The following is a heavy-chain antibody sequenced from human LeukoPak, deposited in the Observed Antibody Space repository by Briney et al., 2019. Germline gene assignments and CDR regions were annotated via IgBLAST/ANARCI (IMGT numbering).Heavy chain of an antibody. CDR2: MNPNSGNT. D-gene: IGHD2-21*02. V-gene: IGHV1-8*01. J-gene: IGHJ4*02. CDR3: ARERVGGDVEFDY. CDR1: GYTFTSYD. Sequence: AASVKVSCTASGYTFTSYDINWVRQATGQGLEWMGRMNPNSGNTGYAQKFQGRVTMTRNTSISTAYMELSSLRSEDTAVYYCARERVGGDVEFDYWGQGTLVTVSS.